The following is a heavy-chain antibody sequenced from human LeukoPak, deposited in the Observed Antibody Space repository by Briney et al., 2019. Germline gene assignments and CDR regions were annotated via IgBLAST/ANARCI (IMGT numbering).Heavy chain of an antibody. Sequence: GASVKVSCKASGGTFSSYAISWVRQAPGQGLEWMGGIIPIFGTANYAQKFQGRVTITADESTSTAYMELSSLRSEDTAVYYCARGTYYYDCSGYYSIDYWGQGTLVTVSS. CDR3: ARGTYYYDCSGYYSIDY. CDR1: GGTFSSYA. V-gene: IGHV1-69*13. CDR2: IIPIFGTA. D-gene: IGHD3-22*01. J-gene: IGHJ4*02.